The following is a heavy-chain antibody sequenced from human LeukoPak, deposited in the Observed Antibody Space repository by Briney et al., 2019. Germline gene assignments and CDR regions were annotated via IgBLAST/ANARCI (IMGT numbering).Heavy chain of an antibody. Sequence: ASVKVSCKASGYTFTGYYMYWVRQAPGQGLEWMGWIYPNSGGTTYAQKFQGRVTMTRDTSISTAYMELSRLRSDDTAVYYCARGSSGYIADYWGRGTLVTVSS. J-gene: IGHJ4*02. CDR2: IYPNSGGT. D-gene: IGHD3-22*01. V-gene: IGHV1-2*02. CDR1: GYTFTGYY. CDR3: ARGSSGYIADY.